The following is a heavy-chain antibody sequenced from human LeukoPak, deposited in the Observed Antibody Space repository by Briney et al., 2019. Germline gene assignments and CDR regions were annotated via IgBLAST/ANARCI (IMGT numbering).Heavy chain of an antibody. Sequence: GGSLRLSCAASGFTFSSAWMGWVRQAPGKGLEWVGRIKTKTDGGTTDYAAPVKGRFTISRDDSKDTLYLQMNSLTTEDTAVYYCITRPNPVGYWGQGTLVTVSS. CDR2: IKTKTDGGTT. CDR3: ITRPNPVGY. CDR1: GFTFSSAW. V-gene: IGHV3-15*01. J-gene: IGHJ4*02. D-gene: IGHD1-26*01.